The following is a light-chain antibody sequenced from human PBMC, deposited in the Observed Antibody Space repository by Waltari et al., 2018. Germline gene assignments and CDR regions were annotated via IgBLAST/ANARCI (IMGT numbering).Light chain of an antibody. CDR3: AAWDDILTGPV. CDR1: SSHIGRFF. J-gene: IGLJ2*01. Sequence: QPVFTQPPPAPGPPGLPVTIPCSGRSSHIGRFFVSCYHQLPGTAPNPLIYRNNERPSGVPDRFSGSKSGTSASLAISGLRSEDEAYYYCAAWDDILTGPVFGGGTKLTVL. CDR2: RNN. V-gene: IGLV1-47*01.